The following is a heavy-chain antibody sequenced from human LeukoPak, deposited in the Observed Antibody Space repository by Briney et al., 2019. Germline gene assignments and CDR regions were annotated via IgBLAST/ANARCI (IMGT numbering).Heavy chain of an antibody. V-gene: IGHV3-23*01. D-gene: IGHD3-22*01. Sequence: PGGSLRLSCAASGFTFSSYAMSWVRQAPGKGLEWVSAISGSGGSTYYADSLEGRFTISRDTSKNTLFLQINNLRAGDTAVYYCAKDDNYYDSSGYYVFDYWGQGTLVTVSS. J-gene: IGHJ4*02. CDR1: GFTFSSYA. CDR3: AKDDNYYDSSGYYVFDY. CDR2: ISGSGGST.